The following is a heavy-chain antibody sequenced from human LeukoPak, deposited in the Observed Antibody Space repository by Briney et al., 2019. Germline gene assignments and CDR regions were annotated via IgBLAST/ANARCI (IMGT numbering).Heavy chain of an antibody. CDR2: IYYSGST. J-gene: IGHJ4*02. D-gene: IGHD2-21*02. Sequence: SETLSLTCTVSGGSISGYYWSWIRQPPGKGLEWIGYIYYSGSTNYNPSLKSRVTISVDTSKNQFSLKLSSVTAADTAVYYCARFHIVVVTAQYYFDYWGQGTLVTVSS. CDR1: GGSISGYY. CDR3: ARFHIVVVTAQYYFDY. V-gene: IGHV4-59*01.